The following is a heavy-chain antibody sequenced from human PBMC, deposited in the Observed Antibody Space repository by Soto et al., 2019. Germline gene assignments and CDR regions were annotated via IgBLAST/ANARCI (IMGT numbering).Heavy chain of an antibody. CDR3: ARGPYYDFWSGYYCSGVCTYYMDV. J-gene: IGHJ6*03. V-gene: IGHV4-34*01. CDR1: GGSFSGYY. D-gene: IGHD3-3*01. Sequence: SETLSLTCAVYGGSFSGYYWSWIRQPPGKGLEWIGEINHSGSTNYNPSLKSRVTISVDTSKNQFSLKLSSVTAADTAVYYCARGPYYDFWSGYYCSGVCTYYMDVWGKGTTVTVSS. CDR2: INHSGST.